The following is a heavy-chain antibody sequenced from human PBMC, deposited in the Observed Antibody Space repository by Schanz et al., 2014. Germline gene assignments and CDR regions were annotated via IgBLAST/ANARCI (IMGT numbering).Heavy chain of an antibody. CDR2: ISSGGGST. CDR3: AKGRFGELSAFDI. D-gene: IGHD3-10*01. V-gene: IGHV3-23*04. CDR1: GFTFSDYC. Sequence: EVQLVESGGGLVQPGGSLRLSCTASGFTFSDYCMSWVRQAPGKGLEWVSSISSGGGSTYYADSVKGRFTISRDNSKNTLYLQMNSLRAEDTAVYYCAKGRFGELSAFDIWGQGTMVTVSS. J-gene: IGHJ3*02.